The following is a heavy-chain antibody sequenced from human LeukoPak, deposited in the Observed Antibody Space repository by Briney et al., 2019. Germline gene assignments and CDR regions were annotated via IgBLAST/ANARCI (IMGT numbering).Heavy chain of an antibody. CDR2: ISSSSSYI. V-gene: IGHV3-21*01. J-gene: IGHJ6*03. CDR3: ARDQSITGTTGDYYYMDV. D-gene: IGHD1-7*01. CDR1: GFTFSSYS. Sequence: GGSLRLSCAASGFTFSSYSMNWVRQAPGKGLEWVSSISSSSSYIYYADSVKGRFTISRDNAKNSLYLQMNGLRAEDTAVYYCARDQSITGTTGDYYYMDVWGKGTTVTVSS.